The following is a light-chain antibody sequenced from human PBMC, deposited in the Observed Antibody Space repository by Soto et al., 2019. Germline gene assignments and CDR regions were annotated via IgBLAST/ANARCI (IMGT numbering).Light chain of an antibody. V-gene: IGKV3-20*01. CDR1: QSVSSSY. CDR3: QQYGSSPRT. J-gene: IGKJ1*01. CDR2: GAS. Sequence: ELVLTQSPDTLSLSPGERATLSCRASQSVSSSYLAWYQQKPGQAPRLLIYGASSRATGIPDRFSGSGSGTDFTLTISRLEPEDFAVYYCQQYGSSPRTFGQGTKVEIK.